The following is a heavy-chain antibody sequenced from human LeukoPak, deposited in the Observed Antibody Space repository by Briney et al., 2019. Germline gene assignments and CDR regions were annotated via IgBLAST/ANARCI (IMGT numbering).Heavy chain of an antibody. D-gene: IGHD1-26*01. CDR2: IIPIFGTA. J-gene: IGHJ2*01. V-gene: IGHV1-69*05. Sequence: SVKVSCKASGGTFSSYAISWVRQAPGQGLEWMGRIIPIFGTANYAQKFQGRVTITTDESTSTAYMELSSLRSEDTAVYYCARDPPAPYSGSSTENWYFDLWGRGTLVTVSS. CDR3: ARDPPAPYSGSSTENWYFDL. CDR1: GGTFSSYA.